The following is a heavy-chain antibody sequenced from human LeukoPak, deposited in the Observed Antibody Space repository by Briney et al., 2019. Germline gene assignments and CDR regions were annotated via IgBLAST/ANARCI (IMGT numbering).Heavy chain of an antibody. CDR3: ARDTVAGNYFDY. Sequence: SQTLSLTCATSGDSVSSSSSTWNWIRQTPSRGLEWLGRTYYRSKWFNDYAVSVKSRMTINPDTSKNQFSLQLNSVTPEDTAVYYCARDTVAGNYFDYWGQGTLVTVSS. CDR2: TYYRSKWFN. J-gene: IGHJ4*02. V-gene: IGHV6-1*01. D-gene: IGHD6-19*01. CDR1: GDSVSSSSST.